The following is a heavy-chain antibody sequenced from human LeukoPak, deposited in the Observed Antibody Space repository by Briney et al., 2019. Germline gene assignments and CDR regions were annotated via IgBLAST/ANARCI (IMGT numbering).Heavy chain of an antibody. CDR2: INHSGST. Sequence: SETLSLTCAVYGGSLSGYYWSWIRQPPGKGLEWIGEINHSGSTNYNPSLKSRVTISVDTSKNQFSLKLSSVTAADTAVYYCARGRIAARLNGVTWIDYWGQGTLVTVSS. D-gene: IGHD6-6*01. CDR1: GGSLSGYY. J-gene: IGHJ4*02. CDR3: ARGRIAARLNGVTWIDY. V-gene: IGHV4-34*01.